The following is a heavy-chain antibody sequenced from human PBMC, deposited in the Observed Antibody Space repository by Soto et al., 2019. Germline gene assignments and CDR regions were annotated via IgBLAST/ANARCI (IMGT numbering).Heavy chain of an antibody. CDR2: INAGNGNT. V-gene: IGHV1-3*01. J-gene: IGHJ4*02. CDR1: GYTFTSCP. CDR3: ARDNCSGGSCYSGCGY. D-gene: IGHD2-15*01. Sequence: ASVKVSCKASGYTFTSCPMHWVRQAPGQRLEWMGWINAGNGNTRYSQRFQGRVTITRDTSASTAYMELSSLRSEDTAVYYCARDNCSGGSCYSGCGYWGQGTLVTVSS.